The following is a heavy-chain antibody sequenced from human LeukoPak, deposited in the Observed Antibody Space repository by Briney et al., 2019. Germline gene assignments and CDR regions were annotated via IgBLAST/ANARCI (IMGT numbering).Heavy chain of an antibody. CDR2: ISSSSSYI. D-gene: IGHD2-15*01. CDR3: ARVGVVAATD. J-gene: IGHJ4*02. V-gene: IGHV3-21*03. Sequence: KTGGSLRHSCAASGFTFSSYSINCVRQAPGKGLEWGSSISSSSSYIYYADSVKGRFTISRDKAKNSLYLHINSLRAEDTAVYYCARVGVVAATDWGQGTLVTVSS. CDR1: GFTFSSYS.